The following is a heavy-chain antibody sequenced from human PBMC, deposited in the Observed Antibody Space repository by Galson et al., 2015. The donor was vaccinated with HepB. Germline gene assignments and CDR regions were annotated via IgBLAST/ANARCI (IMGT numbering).Heavy chain of an antibody. D-gene: IGHD5-12*01. J-gene: IGHJ4*02. CDR1: GFTFSSYA. CDR3: ARASGGYSGYDSLFDY. Sequence: SLRLSCAASGFTFSSYAMHWVRQAPGKGLEYVSAISSNGGSTYYANSVKGRFTIFRDNSKNTLYLQMGSLRAEDMAVYYCARASGGYSGYDSLFDYWGQGTLVTVSS. CDR2: ISSNGGST. V-gene: IGHV3-64*01.